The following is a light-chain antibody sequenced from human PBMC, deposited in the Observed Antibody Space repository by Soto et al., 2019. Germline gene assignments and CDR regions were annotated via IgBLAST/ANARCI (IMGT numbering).Light chain of an antibody. J-gene: IGKJ1*01. CDR3: QRRSNWSTT. V-gene: IGKV3-11*01. CDR2: DAS. CDR1: QSVGKY. Sequence: EIVWTQAPGTLSVAPGERGTLYCRASQSVGKYLVWYQQKPGQAPRLLIYDASNRATGIPARFSGSGSGTDFTLTISSLEPEYFAVYYCQRRSNWSTTFGQGTKVDIK.